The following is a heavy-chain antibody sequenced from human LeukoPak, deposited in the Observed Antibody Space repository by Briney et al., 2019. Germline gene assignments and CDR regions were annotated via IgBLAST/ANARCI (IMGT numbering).Heavy chain of an antibody. Sequence: SETLSLTCTVSGGSISSSSYYWGWLRQPPGKGREWIGSIYYSGSTYYNPSLKSRVTISVDTSKNQFSLKLSSVTAADTAVYYCARDLRSYDFWSGYFNWFDPWGQGTLVTVSS. CDR3: ARDLRSYDFWSGYFNWFDP. D-gene: IGHD3-3*01. V-gene: IGHV4-39*02. CDR1: GGSISSSSYY. CDR2: IYYSGST. J-gene: IGHJ5*02.